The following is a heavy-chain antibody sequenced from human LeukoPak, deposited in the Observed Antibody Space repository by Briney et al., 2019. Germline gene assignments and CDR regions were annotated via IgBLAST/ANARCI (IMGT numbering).Heavy chain of an antibody. D-gene: IGHD3-10*01. CDR3: ARVAPGYYGT. Sequence: SETLSLTCAAYGGSFSGYYWSWIRQPPGKGLEWIGEINHSGSTNYNPSLKSRVTISVDTSKNQFSLKLSSVTAADTAVYYCARVAPGYYGTWGQGTLVTVSS. CDR1: GGSFSGYY. J-gene: IGHJ5*02. V-gene: IGHV4-34*01. CDR2: INHSGST.